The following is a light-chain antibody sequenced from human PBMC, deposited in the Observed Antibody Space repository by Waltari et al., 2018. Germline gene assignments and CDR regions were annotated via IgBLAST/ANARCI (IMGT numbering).Light chain of an antibody. V-gene: IGLV2-23*02. CDR2: EVT. Sequence: QPALTQPASVSGSPGQSITISCTGTSNDVGNSKHVCWYQQHPGKAPKLIISEVTDRPSGASDRFSGSKSGNTASLTISGLQAEDEADYYCLSYTSSITFVFGGGTKVSVL. CDR1: SNDVGNSKH. CDR3: LSYTSSITFV. J-gene: IGLJ2*01.